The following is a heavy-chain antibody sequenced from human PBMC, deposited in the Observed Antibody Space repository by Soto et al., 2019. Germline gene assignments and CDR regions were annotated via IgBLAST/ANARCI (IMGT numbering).Heavy chain of an antibody. J-gene: IGHJ4*02. CDR3: ATMGTPVTGLYYFDC. V-gene: IGHV4-30-4*01. CDR1: GGSISSGNYY. D-gene: IGHD4-17*01. Sequence: QVQLQESGPGLVKPSQTLSLTCTVSGGSISSGNYYWSWIRQPPGKGLEWIGFISYSGTTHYSPSLRSRVSISVDTSKNQFSLDLSSVPAADTAVYYCATMGTPVTGLYYFDCWGQGTLVTVSS. CDR2: ISYSGTT.